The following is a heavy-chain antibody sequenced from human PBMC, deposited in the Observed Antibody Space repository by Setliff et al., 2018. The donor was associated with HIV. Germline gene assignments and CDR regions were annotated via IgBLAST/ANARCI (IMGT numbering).Heavy chain of an antibody. J-gene: IGHJ6*03. Sequence: PGGSLRLSCAASGFTFGNFWMHWVRQAPGKGLEWVASISPDGTRNHCVGSVKGRFTASRDNAKSSLYLQVNSLRAEDTGLYYCARTLGVATDGDYGQVIYYPYMDVWGKGTTVTVSS. CDR3: ARTLGVATDGDYGQVIYYPYMDV. CDR1: GFTFGNFW. CDR2: ISPDGTRN. V-gene: IGHV3-7*01. D-gene: IGHD4-17*01.